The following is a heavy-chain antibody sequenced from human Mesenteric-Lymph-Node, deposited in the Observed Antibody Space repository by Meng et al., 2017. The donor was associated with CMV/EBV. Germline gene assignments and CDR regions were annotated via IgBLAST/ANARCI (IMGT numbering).Heavy chain of an antibody. Sequence: GGSLRLSCAASGFTFGSYWMSWVRQAPGKGLEWVANIKQDGGEKYYVDSVKGRFTISRDNAKNSLYLQMNSLRAEDTAVYYCARGDCSSTSCYFNGYYYYGMDVWGQGTTVTVSS. CDR3: ARGDCSSTSCYFNGYYYYGMDV. V-gene: IGHV3-7*01. J-gene: IGHJ6*02. CDR1: GFTFGSYW. D-gene: IGHD2-2*01. CDR2: IKQDGGEK.